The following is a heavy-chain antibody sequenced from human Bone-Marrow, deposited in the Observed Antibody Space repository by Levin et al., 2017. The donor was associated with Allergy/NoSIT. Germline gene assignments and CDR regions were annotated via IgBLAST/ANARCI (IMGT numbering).Heavy chain of an antibody. D-gene: IGHD6-13*01. CDR3: AKSGGGIATTGARYFDS. CDR2: TSTSGRTT. J-gene: IGHJ4*02. V-gene: IGHV3-23*01. Sequence: GESLKISCAASGFTFNNYAMNWVRQAPGKGLDWVSSTSTSGRTTYYADSVKGRFTISRDNSKNTLFLQMNTLGAEDTAIYYCAKSGGGIATTGARYFDSWGQGTLVTVSS. CDR1: GFTFNNYA.